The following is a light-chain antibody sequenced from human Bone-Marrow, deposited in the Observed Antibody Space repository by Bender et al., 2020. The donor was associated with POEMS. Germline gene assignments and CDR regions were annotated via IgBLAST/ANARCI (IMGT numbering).Light chain of an antibody. Sequence: QSALTQPASVSGSPGQSITISCTGTRSDVGAYNYVSWYQQYPGKAPKLIVYGVTNRPSGVSSRFSGSKSGNTASLTISRLQAEDEAVYYCSSFPSSSTPVVVFGGGTKLTVL. CDR1: RSDVGAYNY. CDR3: SSFPSSSTPVVV. V-gene: IGLV2-14*03. CDR2: GVT. J-gene: IGLJ2*01.